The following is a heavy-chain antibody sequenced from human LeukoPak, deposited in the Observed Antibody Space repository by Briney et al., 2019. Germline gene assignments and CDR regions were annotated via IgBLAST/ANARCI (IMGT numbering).Heavy chain of an antibody. CDR2: ISGSGAST. V-gene: IGHV3-23*01. Sequence: GGSLRLSCAASGFTFSSYAMSWVPQAPGKRLEWVSDISGSGASTYYADSVKGRSTISRDNSKNTLYLQMTSLRAEDTAVYYCAKKYNTGLDPWGQGTLVTVSS. CDR3: AKKYNTGLDP. D-gene: IGHD1-14*01. CDR1: GFTFSSYA. J-gene: IGHJ5*02.